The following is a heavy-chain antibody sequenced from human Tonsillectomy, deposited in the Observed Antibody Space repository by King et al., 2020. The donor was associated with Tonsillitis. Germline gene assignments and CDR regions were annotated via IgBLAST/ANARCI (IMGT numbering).Heavy chain of an antibody. Sequence: VQLQESGPGLVKPSETLSLTCTVSGSISGSYWSWIRQPPGKGLEWIGYIYYSGTTNYNPSLRSRVTISVDTSKNQFSLKLNSVTAADTAVDYCARLDYFGTGSYWYFDLCGRGTLVTVSS. CDR1: GSISGSY. D-gene: IGHD3-10*01. CDR2: IYYSGTT. J-gene: IGHJ2*01. CDR3: ARLDYFGTGSYWYFDL. V-gene: IGHV4-59*08.